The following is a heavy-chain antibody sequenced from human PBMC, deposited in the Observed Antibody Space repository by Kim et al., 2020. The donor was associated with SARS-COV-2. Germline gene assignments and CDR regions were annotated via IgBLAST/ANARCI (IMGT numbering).Heavy chain of an antibody. V-gene: IGHV3-21*01. CDR3: ARSLEGRYYYYYYGMDV. Sequence: GGSLRLSCAASGFTFSSYSMNWVRQAPGKGLEWVSSISSSSSYIYYADSVKGRFTISRDNAKNSLYLQMNSLRAEDTAVYYCARSLEGRYYYYYYGMDVWGQGTTVTVSS. CDR1: GFTFSSYS. J-gene: IGHJ6*02. CDR2: ISSSSSYI.